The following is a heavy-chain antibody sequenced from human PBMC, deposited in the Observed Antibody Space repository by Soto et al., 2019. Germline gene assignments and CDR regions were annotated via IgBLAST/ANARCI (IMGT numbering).Heavy chain of an antibody. V-gene: IGHV4-31*03. D-gene: IGHD6-6*01. CDR2: IYYSGST. J-gene: IGHJ5*02. CDR1: GGSISSGGYY. Sequence: SETLSLTCTVSGGSISSGGYYWSWIRQHPGKGLEWIGYIYYSGSTYYNPSLKSRVTISVDTSKNQFSLKLSSVTAADTAVYYCARETTYSSSAYNWFDPWGQGTLVTVSS. CDR3: ARETTYSSSAYNWFDP.